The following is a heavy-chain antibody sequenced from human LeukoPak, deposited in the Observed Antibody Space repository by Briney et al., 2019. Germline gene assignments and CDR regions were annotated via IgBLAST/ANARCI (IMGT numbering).Heavy chain of an antibody. D-gene: IGHD1-1*01. CDR3: ARVGDWNDLVY. J-gene: IGHJ4*02. CDR2: IYYSGSTT. Sequence: SETLSLTCTVSGGSITNYWWSWIRQPPGRGLEWIGYIYYSGSTTNYNPSLRGRATISVDASKNQFSLRLRSVTAADTAVYYCARVGDWNDLVYWGQGTLVSVSS. V-gene: IGHV4-59*01. CDR1: GGSITNYW.